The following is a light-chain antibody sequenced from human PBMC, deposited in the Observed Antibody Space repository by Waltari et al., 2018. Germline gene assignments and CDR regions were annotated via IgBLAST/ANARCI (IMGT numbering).Light chain of an antibody. J-gene: IGLJ2*01. CDR1: TSNIGGNY. V-gene: IGLV1-51*01. CDR2: DNS. CDR3: ASWDLSLDSVL. Sequence: QSVLTQPPSVSATPGQQVTISCSGSTSNIGGNYAPWYQQVPRAAPNLLIYDNSKRPPGIPDRFSASKSGTSATLGIAGVEAGDEATYFCASWDLSLDSVLFGGGTKVTVL.